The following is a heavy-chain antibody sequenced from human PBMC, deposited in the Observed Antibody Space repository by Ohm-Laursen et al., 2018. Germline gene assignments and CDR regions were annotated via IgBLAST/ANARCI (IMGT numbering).Heavy chain of an antibody. Sequence: TLSLTCTVSGGSISSGNNYWTWIRQHPGKGLEWIGYIYYSGSTYYNPSLESLVTISVDTSKNQFSLKLSSVTAADTAVYYCARGGTGSYSFYFDSWGQGTLVIVSS. CDR2: IYYSGST. J-gene: IGHJ4*02. CDR3: ARGGTGSYSFYFDS. CDR1: GGSISSGNNY. D-gene: IGHD1-26*01. V-gene: IGHV4-31*01.